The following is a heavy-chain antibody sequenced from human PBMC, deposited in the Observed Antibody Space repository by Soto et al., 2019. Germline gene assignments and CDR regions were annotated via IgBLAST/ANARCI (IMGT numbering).Heavy chain of an antibody. J-gene: IGHJ6*02. CDR1: GFTFSSYS. CDR3: ARDPGSYYNYYGMGV. Sequence: PGGSLRLSCAASGFTFSSYSMNWVRQAPGKGLEWVSYISSSSTIYYADSVKGRFTISRDNAKNSLYLQMNSLRDEDTAVYYCARDPGSYYNYYGMGVWGQGTTVTVSS. V-gene: IGHV3-48*02. D-gene: IGHD3-10*01. CDR2: ISSSSTI.